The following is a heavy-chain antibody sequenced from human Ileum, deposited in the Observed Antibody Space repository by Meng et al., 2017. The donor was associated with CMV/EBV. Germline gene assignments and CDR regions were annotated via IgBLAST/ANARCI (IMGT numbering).Heavy chain of an antibody. CDR3: AKDRQDDGIWEFDS. D-gene: IGHD1-26*01. V-gene: IGHV3-23*02. Sequence: CAVSGFTLRRYTMSWVRQAPGKGLEWIAGVFQGGNTFYGDSVEGRFTISRDNSKSRVYLQMNSLKVEDTAVYYCAKDRQDDGIWEFDSWGQGTLVTVSS. J-gene: IGHJ4*02. CDR1: GFTLRRYT. CDR2: VFQGGNT.